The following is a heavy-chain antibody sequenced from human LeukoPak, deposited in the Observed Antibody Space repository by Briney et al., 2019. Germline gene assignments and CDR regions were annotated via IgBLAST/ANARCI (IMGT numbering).Heavy chain of an antibody. CDR3: ARARFREFDLDY. Sequence: ASVKVSCKASGYTFTSYGIIWVRQAPGQGLEWMGWISAYNGNTNYAQKLQGRVTMTTDTSTSTAYMELRSLRSDDTAVYYCARARFREFDLDYWGQGTLVTVSS. V-gene: IGHV1-18*01. D-gene: IGHD3-10*01. CDR2: ISAYNGNT. J-gene: IGHJ4*02. CDR1: GYTFTSYG.